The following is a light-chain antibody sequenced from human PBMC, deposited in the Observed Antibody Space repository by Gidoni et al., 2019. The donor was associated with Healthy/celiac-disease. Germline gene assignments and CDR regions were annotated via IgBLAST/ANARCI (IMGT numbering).Light chain of an antibody. Sequence: EIVMTQSPATLSVSPGERATLSCRASQSVSSNLAWYQQKPGQAPRLLIYGASTRATGIPARCSGSGSGTEFTLTISSLQSEDFAVYYCQQYNNWPPVTFGQXTKVEIK. J-gene: IGKJ1*01. CDR2: GAS. V-gene: IGKV3-15*01. CDR3: QQYNNWPPVT. CDR1: QSVSSN.